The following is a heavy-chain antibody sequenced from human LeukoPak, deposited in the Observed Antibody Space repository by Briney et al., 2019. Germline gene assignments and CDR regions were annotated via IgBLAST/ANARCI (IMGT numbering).Heavy chain of an antibody. D-gene: IGHD1-26*01. Sequence: GGSLRLSCAASGFTFSNYGMHWVRQVTGKGLVWVARINSDGSSTNYADSVKSRYTISRDNAKNTLYLQMSSPRAEDTAVYYCAREVPWDGDFQHWGQGTLVTVSS. V-gene: IGHV3-74*01. CDR2: INSDGSST. CDR3: AREVPWDGDFQH. CDR1: GFTFSNYG. J-gene: IGHJ1*01.